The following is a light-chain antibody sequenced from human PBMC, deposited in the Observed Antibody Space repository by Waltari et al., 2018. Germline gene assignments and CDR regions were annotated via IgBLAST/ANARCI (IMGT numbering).Light chain of an antibody. CDR2: AAS. CDR1: QSVSRSR. V-gene: IGKV3-20*01. J-gene: IGKJ2*01. Sequence: EVVLTQAPATLSLSPGERATLSCRASQSVSRSRLAWYQHKPGQAPRLLMYAASTRATGIPDRFSGSGSGTDFSLSISRVEPEDFAVYYCQQYSSSVMYTFGQGTKLEIK. CDR3: QQYSSSVMYT.